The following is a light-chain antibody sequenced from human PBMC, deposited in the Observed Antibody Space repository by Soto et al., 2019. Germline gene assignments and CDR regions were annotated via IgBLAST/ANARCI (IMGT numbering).Light chain of an antibody. J-gene: IGKJ5*01. CDR3: QQRSSWPPT. Sequence: IVLTQSPTTLSLSPGPRPTLACRASQSVSSYLAWYQQRPGQAPRILIYDASNRATGVPARFSGSGSGTDFTLTISSLETEDFAVYYCQQRSSWPPTFGQGTRLEIK. CDR1: QSVSSY. V-gene: IGKV3-11*01. CDR2: DAS.